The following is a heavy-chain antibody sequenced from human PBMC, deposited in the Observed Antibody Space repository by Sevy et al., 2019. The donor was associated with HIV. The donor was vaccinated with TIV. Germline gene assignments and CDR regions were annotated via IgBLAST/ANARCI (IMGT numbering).Heavy chain of an antibody. J-gene: IGHJ4*02. Sequence: GGSLRLSCAASGFTFSSYGMHWVRQAPGKGLEWVAVIWYDGSSKYYADSVKGRFTISRDNSKNTLYLQMNSLRAEDTAVYYCAREVYDSSGYLDYWGQGTLVTVSS. CDR1: GFTFSSYG. CDR3: AREVYDSSGYLDY. D-gene: IGHD3-22*01. CDR2: IWYDGSSK. V-gene: IGHV3-33*01.